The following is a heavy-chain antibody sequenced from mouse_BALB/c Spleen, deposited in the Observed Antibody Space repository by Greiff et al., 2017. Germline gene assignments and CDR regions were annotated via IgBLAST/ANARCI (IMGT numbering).Heavy chain of an antibody. CDR3: ARHGRDDAWFAY. V-gene: IGHV5-6*01. CDR2: ISSGGSYT. Sequence: EVQGVESGGDLVKPGGSLKLSCAASGFTFSSYGMSWVRQTPDKRLEWVATISSGGSYTYYPDSVKGRFTISRDNAKNTLYLQMSSLKSEDTAMYYCARHGRDDAWFAYWGQGTLVTVSA. D-gene: IGHD2-14*01. CDR1: GFTFSSYG. J-gene: IGHJ3*01.